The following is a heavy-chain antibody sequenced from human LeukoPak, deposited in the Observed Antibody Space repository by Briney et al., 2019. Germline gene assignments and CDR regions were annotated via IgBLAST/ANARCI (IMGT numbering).Heavy chain of an antibody. D-gene: IGHD5-24*01. J-gene: IGHJ4*02. CDR1: GYTFTSYG. Sequence: GASVKVSCKASGYTFTSYGISWVRQAPGQGLEWMGWISAYNGNTNYAQKLQGRVAMTTDTSTSTVYMELSSLRSEDTAVYYCATGDGYNLGYFDYWGQGTLVTVSS. V-gene: IGHV1-18*01. CDR3: ATGDGYNLGYFDY. CDR2: ISAYNGNT.